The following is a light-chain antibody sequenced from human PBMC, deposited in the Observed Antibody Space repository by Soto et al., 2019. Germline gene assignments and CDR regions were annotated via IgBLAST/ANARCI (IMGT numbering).Light chain of an antibody. Sequence: QSALTQPASVSGSPGQSITISCTGTSSDVGNYIFVSWYRQHPGKAPKLMIYDINNRPSGVSNRFSGSKSGNTASPTISGLQAEDEADYYCVSYTTSASYVFGTGTKLTVL. CDR2: DIN. V-gene: IGLV2-14*01. J-gene: IGLJ1*01. CDR1: SSDVGNYIF. CDR3: VSYTTSASYV.